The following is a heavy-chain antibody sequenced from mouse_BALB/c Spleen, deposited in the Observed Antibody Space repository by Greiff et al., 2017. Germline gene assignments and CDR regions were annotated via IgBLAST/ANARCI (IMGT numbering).Heavy chain of an antibody. V-gene: IGHV1S137*01. CDR1: GYTFTDYA. CDR2: ISTYYGDA. Sequence: QVQLKQSGAELVRPGVSVKISCKGSGYTFTDYAMHWVKQSHAKSLEWIGVISTYYGDASYNQKFKGKATMTVDKSSSTAYMELARLTSEDSAIYYCARDGSSSAWFAYWGQGTLVTVSA. D-gene: IGHD1-1*01. J-gene: IGHJ3*01. CDR3: ARDGSSSAWFAY.